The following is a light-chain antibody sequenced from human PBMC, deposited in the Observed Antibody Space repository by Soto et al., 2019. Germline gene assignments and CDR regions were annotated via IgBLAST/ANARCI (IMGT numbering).Light chain of an antibody. CDR2: WAS. J-gene: IGKJ1*01. V-gene: IGKV4-1*01. Sequence: DIVMTQSPDSLAVSLGERATINCKSSQSVLLSSNNKNFLAWYQQKPGQPPKLLIYWASTRESGVPDRFSGSGSGTDFTLTISRLQAEDVAVYYCQQYYSTPQTFGQGTKVEIK. CDR1: QSVLLSSNNKNF. CDR3: QQYYSTPQT.